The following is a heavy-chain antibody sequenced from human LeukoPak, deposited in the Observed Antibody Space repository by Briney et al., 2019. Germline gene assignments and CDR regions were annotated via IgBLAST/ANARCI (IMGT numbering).Heavy chain of an antibody. CDR1: EFTFNNYG. D-gene: IGHD3-10*01. J-gene: IGHJ4*02. Sequence: GGSLRLSCAASEFTFNNYGMNWVRQAPGKGLEWVSGISGRGVSTYYADSVKGRFTISRDNSKNTVFLQMNSLRAEDTAVYYCAKEGYYYGSGSYYSSNFDYWGQGTLVTVSS. CDR2: ISGRGVST. V-gene: IGHV3-23*01. CDR3: AKEGYYYGSGSYYSSNFDY.